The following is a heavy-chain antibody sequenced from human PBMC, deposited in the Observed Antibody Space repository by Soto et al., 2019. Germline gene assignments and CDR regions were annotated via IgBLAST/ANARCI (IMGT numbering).Heavy chain of an antibody. CDR2: IYYSGST. V-gene: IGHV4-31*03. D-gene: IGHD4-4*01. CDR1: GGSISSGGYY. CDR3: ARVLFTSTARALANWFDP. J-gene: IGHJ5*02. Sequence: SETLSLTCTVSGGSISSGGYYWSWIRQHPGKGLEWIGYIYYSGSTYYNPSLKSRVTISVDTSKNQFSLKLSSVTAADTAVYYCARVLFTSTARALANWFDPWGQGTLVTVSS.